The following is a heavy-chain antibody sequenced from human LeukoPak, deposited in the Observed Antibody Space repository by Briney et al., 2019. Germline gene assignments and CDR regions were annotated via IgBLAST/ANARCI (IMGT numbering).Heavy chain of an antibody. CDR1: GGSMSTTSFY. CDR3: ARLSSLDSSGWYRPVHFDY. V-gene: IGHV4-39*01. J-gene: IGHJ4*02. D-gene: IGHD6-19*01. CDR2: IFYSGST. Sequence: PPETLSLTCTVSGGSMSTTSFYWGWIRQPPGKGLEWFVSIFYSGSTYYNPSLKSRVTISVDTSKNQCSLKLSSVTAADTAVYYCARLSSLDSSGWYRPVHFDYWGQGTLVTVSS.